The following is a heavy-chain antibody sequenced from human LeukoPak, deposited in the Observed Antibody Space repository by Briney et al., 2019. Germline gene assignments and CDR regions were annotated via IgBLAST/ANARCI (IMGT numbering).Heavy chain of an antibody. CDR3: AKRGILTGYRYYFDY. CDR1: GFTFRSFA. V-gene: IGHV3-30*04. D-gene: IGHD3-9*01. Sequence: GGSLRLSCAASGFTFRSFAMHWVRQAPGKGLEWVAVTSYDGSNKYYADSVKGRFTISRDDSKNTLFLQMNSLRAEDTAVYYCAKRGILTGYRYYFDYWGQGTLVTVSS. J-gene: IGHJ4*02. CDR2: TSYDGSNK.